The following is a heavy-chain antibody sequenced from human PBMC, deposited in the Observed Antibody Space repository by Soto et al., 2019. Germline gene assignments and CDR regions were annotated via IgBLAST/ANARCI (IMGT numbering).Heavy chain of an antibody. Sequence: GASVKVSCKASGYTFNIYGISWVRQATGQGLEWMGWVSGYNGTTNYAQKFQGRVTMTADATTSTAYMELSSLRSEDTAVYYCARGSGYYYYWGQGTLVTVSS. CDR2: VSGYNGTT. V-gene: IGHV1-18*01. CDR3: ARGSGYYYY. D-gene: IGHD3-22*01. J-gene: IGHJ4*02. CDR1: GYTFNIYG.